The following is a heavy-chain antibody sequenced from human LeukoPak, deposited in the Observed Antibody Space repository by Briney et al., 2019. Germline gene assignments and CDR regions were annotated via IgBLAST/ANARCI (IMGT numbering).Heavy chain of an antibody. V-gene: IGHV3-23*01. J-gene: IGHJ4*02. CDR1: GFTFSTYP. CDR3: ATSSGWYPKYFDY. D-gene: IGHD6-19*01. Sequence: GGSLRLSCAASGFTFSTYPMSWVRQAPGKGLEWVSAISGSGGDTYYADSVKGRFTISRDNSKNTLYLQMNSLRAEDTALYYGATSSGWYPKYFDYWGQGTLVTVSS. CDR2: ISGSGGDT.